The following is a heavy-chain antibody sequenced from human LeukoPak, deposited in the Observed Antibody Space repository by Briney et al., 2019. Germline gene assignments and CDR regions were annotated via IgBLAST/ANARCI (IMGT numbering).Heavy chain of an antibody. J-gene: IGHJ6*03. Sequence: SETLSLTCTASGGPMCSFYWSWIRQSAEKGLEWIGRLYPGVSSDYNPSLKSRVTMSVDTSKKQFALKLRAVTAADTAVYYCARLKFYDSTGYSPGHYMDVWGKGTTVIVSS. V-gene: IGHV4-4*07. CDR3: ARLKFYDSTGYSPGHYMDV. D-gene: IGHD3-22*01. CDR2: LYPGVSS. CDR1: GGPMCSFY.